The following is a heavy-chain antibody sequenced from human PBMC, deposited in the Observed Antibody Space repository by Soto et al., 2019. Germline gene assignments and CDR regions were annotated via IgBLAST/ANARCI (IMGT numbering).Heavy chain of an antibody. D-gene: IGHD5-18*01. Sequence: QVQLVESGGGVVQPGKSLRLSGAASGFTFSTYVMHWVRQAPGKGLEWVAVIWYDGSNKYHGDSLKGRFTISRDNSKNTLYLQINNLRAEDTAVYYCGRDGALGDTAVVDSWGQGTLVTVSS. CDR1: GFTFSTYV. CDR2: IWYDGSNK. CDR3: GRDGALGDTAVVDS. J-gene: IGHJ4*02. V-gene: IGHV3-33*01.